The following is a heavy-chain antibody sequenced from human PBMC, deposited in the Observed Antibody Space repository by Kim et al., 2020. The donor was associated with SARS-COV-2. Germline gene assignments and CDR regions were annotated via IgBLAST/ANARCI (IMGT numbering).Heavy chain of an antibody. CDR2: ISSSSSSI. CDR1: GFTFSSYT. V-gene: IGHV3-21*01. Sequence: GGSLRLSCAVSGFTFSSYTMNWVRQAPGKGREWVSCISSSSSSIYYADSVKGRFTISRDNAKSSLYLQMNSLRAEDTAVYYCARERPLIKQYGMDVWGQGTTVTVSS. D-gene: IGHD3-10*01. J-gene: IGHJ6*02. CDR3: ARERPLIKQYGMDV.